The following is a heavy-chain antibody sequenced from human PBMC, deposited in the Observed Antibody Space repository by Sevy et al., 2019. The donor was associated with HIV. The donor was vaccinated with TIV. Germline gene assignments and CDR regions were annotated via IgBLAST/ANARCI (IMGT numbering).Heavy chain of an antibody. V-gene: IGHV3-23*01. CDR3: SKTPVRVFYGDSMCFDY. CDR1: GFSFSNYG. D-gene: IGHD4-17*01. Sequence: GGSLRLSCAASGFSFSNYGMSWVRQAPGKGLEWVSAISGSGGRTFYADSVKGRFTISRANSKNTLYLQMNSLRAEDTAVYYFSKTPVRVFYGDSMCFDYWGQGTLVTVSS. J-gene: IGHJ4*02. CDR2: ISGSGGRT.